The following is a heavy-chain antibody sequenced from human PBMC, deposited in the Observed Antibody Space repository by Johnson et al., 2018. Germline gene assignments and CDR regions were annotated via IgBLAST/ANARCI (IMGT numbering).Heavy chain of an antibody. Sequence: VQLVQSGGGLVQPGGSLRLTCSASGFMFGDYAMSWSRQAPGKGLEWVGFIRTKTNGGTTEHAASVKGRFTILRDDSKSIAYRQMNSLKAEEQAVYYWSRGGSGSIREHFDYCGQGTLVTVSS. D-gene: IGHD1-26*01. CDR1: GFMFGDYA. V-gene: IGHV3-49*03. CDR3: SRGGSGSIREHFDY. CDR2: IRTKTNGGTT. J-gene: IGHJ4*02.